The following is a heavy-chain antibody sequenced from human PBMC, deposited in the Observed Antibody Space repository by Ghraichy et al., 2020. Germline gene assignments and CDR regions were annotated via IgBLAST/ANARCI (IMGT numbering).Heavy chain of an antibody. J-gene: IGHJ6*03. CDR3: ARSPGGYCSGGNCYYYYYMDV. Sequence: GGSLRLSCTASGFTFSGYSIDWVRQAPGKGLEWVSYINSDSRTIYYADSVKGRFTLSRDNAKNSLFLQMNSLRAEDTAVYYCARSPGGYCSGGNCYYYYYMDVWGKGTTVTVSS. D-gene: IGHD2-15*01. V-gene: IGHV3-48*01. CDR2: INSDSRTI. CDR1: GFTFSGYS.